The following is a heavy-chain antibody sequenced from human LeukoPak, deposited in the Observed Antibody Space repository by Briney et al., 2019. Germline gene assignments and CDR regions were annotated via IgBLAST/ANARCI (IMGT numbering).Heavy chain of an antibody. CDR3: ARGDIVVVVAATYCYYYYGMDV. Sequence: GASVKVSCKASGYTFTSYDINWVRQATGQGLEWMGWMNPNSGNTGYAQKFQGRVTMTRNTSISTAYMELGSLRSEDTAVYYCARGDIVVVVAATYCYYYYGMDVWGQGTTVTVSS. CDR1: GYTFTSYD. D-gene: IGHD2-15*01. CDR2: MNPNSGNT. J-gene: IGHJ6*02. V-gene: IGHV1-8*01.